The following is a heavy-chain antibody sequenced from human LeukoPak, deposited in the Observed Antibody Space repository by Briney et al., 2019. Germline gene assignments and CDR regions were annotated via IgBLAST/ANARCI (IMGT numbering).Heavy chain of an antibody. V-gene: IGHV3-21*04. J-gene: IGHJ4*02. CDR3: ARAPYGDNGYTAEVADY. D-gene: IGHD3-16*01. CDR1: GFIFSSYS. CDR2: ISTSSSYI. Sequence: PGGSLRLSCAASGFIFSSYSMNWVRQAPGKGLEWVSSISTSSSYIYYADSVKGRFTISRDNAKNSLFLQMNSLRAEDTAVNYCARAPYGDNGYTAEVADYWGQGTLVTVSS.